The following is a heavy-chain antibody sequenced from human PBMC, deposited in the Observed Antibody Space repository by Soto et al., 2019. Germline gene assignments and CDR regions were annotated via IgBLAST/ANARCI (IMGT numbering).Heavy chain of an antibody. J-gene: IGHJ4*02. CDR1: GDSINNNYY. CDR3: ARNSSGWSFDS. V-gene: IGHV4-38-2*01. CDR2: IYNSVST. D-gene: IGHD6-19*01. Sequence: SETLSLTCAVSGDSINNNYYWGWIRKPPGKGPEWIASIYNSVSTHYNPSLRSRVTISIDTSKNQFSLKMSSVTAADTAVYYCARNSSGWSFDSWGQGTRVAVYS.